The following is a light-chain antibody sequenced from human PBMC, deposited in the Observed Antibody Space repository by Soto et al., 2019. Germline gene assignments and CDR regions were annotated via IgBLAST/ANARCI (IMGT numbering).Light chain of an antibody. V-gene: IGKV1-5*01. Sequence: DIQMTQSPSTLSASVGDRVTITCRASQSISSWLAWYQQKPGKAPKLLIYDASSLESGVPSRFSGSGSGKEFTLTISSLKHDDFATYYCQQYNSYWTFGQGTKVDIK. CDR1: QSISSW. CDR3: QQYNSYWT. J-gene: IGKJ1*01. CDR2: DAS.